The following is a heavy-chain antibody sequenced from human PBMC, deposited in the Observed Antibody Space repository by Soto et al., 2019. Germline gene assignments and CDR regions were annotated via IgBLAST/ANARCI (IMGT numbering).Heavy chain of an antibody. CDR1: GFAFVKYG. J-gene: IGHJ4*02. Sequence: GGSLRLSCAASGFAFVKYGIHWVRQAPGKGLEWVAVISYDGSKKHYAGSVRGRFTISRDNSKNTVHLQMNSLRPDDTAVYYCAKARAPWSVTTAFDYWGQGTLVTVSS. V-gene: IGHV3-30*18. D-gene: IGHD4-17*01. CDR2: ISYDGSKK. CDR3: AKARAPWSVTTAFDY.